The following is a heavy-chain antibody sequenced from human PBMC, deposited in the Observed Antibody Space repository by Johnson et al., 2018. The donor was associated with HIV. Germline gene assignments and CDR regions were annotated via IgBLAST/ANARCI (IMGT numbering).Heavy chain of an antibody. Sequence: VQLVESGGDVVQPGTSLRLSCEASGLILSGYGLHWVRQAPGKGLEWVAVISYDGSNKYYADSEKGRFTISRDNSKNTLYLQMISLRAEDTAVYYCASEWGSADAFDIWGQGTMVTVSS. J-gene: IGHJ3*02. CDR1: GLILSGYG. CDR3: ASEWGSADAFDI. CDR2: ISYDGSNK. V-gene: IGHV3-30*03. D-gene: IGHD3-16*01.